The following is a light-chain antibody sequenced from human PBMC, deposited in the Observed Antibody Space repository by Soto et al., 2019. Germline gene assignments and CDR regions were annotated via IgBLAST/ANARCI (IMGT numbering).Light chain of an antibody. Sequence: QSVLTQPRSVSGSPGQSVTISCTGTSSDVGGYNFVSWFQQHPGKAPKLIIYEVTNRPSGVSNRFSGSKSGNTASLTISGLQAEDEADYYCNSYTSGTTYVVFGGGTKVTVL. CDR2: EVT. CDR1: SSDVGGYNF. J-gene: IGLJ2*01. CDR3: NSYTSGTTYVV. V-gene: IGLV2-14*01.